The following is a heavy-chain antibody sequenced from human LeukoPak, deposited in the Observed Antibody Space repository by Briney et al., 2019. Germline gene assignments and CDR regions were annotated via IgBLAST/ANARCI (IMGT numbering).Heavy chain of an antibody. CDR2: ISYSGST. J-gene: IGHJ4*02. V-gene: IGHV4-59*08. CDR1: GGSITNYY. D-gene: IGHD6-13*01. Sequence: SETLSLTCTVSGGSITNYYGTWIRQPPGKGLEWIGYISYSGSTNYNPSLKSRVTISVDTSKNQFSLRLTSVTAADTAVYYCARHGDSSTWSYFDYWGQGTLVTVSS. CDR3: ARHGDSSTWSYFDY.